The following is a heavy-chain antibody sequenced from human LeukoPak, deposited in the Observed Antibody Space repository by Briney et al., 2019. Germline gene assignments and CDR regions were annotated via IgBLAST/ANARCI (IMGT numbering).Heavy chain of an antibody. CDR3: ARVAYCGGDCCSKFDY. Sequence: SETLSLTCAVYGGSFSGYYWSWIRQPPGKGLEWIGEINHSGSTNYNPSLKSRVTISVDTSKNQFSLKLSSVTAADTAVYYCARVAYCGGDCCSKFDYWGQGTLVTVSS. D-gene: IGHD2-21*02. J-gene: IGHJ4*02. CDR1: GGSFSGYY. V-gene: IGHV4-34*01. CDR2: INHSGST.